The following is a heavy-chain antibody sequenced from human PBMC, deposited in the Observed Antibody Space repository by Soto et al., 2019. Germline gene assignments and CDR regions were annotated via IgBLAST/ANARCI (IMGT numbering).Heavy chain of an antibody. CDR1: GYTLTELS. CDR3: ATKLGDYSNYHRYGMDV. V-gene: IGHV1-24*01. D-gene: IGHD4-4*01. J-gene: IGHJ6*02. CDR2: FDPEDGET. Sequence: ASVKVSCXVSGYTLTELSMHWVRQAPGKGLEWMGGFDPEDGETIYAQKFQGRVTMTEDTSTDTAYMELSSLRSEDTAVYYCATKLGDYSNYHRYGMDVWGQGTTVTVSS.